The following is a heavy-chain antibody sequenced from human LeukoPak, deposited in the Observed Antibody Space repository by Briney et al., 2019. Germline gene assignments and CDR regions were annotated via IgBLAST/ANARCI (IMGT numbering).Heavy chain of an antibody. D-gene: IGHD2-2*01. V-gene: IGHV3-23*01. CDR2: ISGSGGST. CDR3: ARDGGSTSSDY. Sequence: PGGSLRLSCAASGFTFNYYWMSWVRQAPGKGLEWVSAISGSGGSTYYADSMKGRFTISRDNSKNTLYLQMNSLRVEDTAVYYCARDGGSTSSDYWGQGTLVTVSS. J-gene: IGHJ4*02. CDR1: GFTFNYYW.